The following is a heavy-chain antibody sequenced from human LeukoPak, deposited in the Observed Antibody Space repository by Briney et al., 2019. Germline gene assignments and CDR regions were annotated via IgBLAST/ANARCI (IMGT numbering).Heavy chain of an antibody. J-gene: IGHJ4*02. D-gene: IGHD3-3*01. CDR2: SRGSGGDT. V-gene: IGHV3-23*01. Sequence: GGSLRLSCAASGFTFSKNGMSWVRQAPGKGLEWVSASRGSGGDTYYADSVKGRFTISRDNSKNMLYLQMNSLRAKDTAVYYCAKDKDTIFGVVIRPYFDYWGQGTLVTVSS. CDR1: GFTFSKNG. CDR3: AKDKDTIFGVVIRPYFDY.